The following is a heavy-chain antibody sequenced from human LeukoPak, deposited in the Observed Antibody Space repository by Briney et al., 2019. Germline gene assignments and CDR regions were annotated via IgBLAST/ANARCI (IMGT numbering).Heavy chain of an antibody. D-gene: IGHD2-2*01. J-gene: IGHJ5*02. CDR3: ARTFRGVPPAISTYWFDP. CDR2: IYYSGST. CDR1: GGSISSSSYY. Sequence: SETLSLTCTVSGGSISSSSYYWGWIRQPPGKGLEWIGSIYYSGSTYYNPSLKSRVTISVDTSKNQFSLKLSSVTAADTAVYYCARTFRGVPPAISTYWFDPWGQGTLVTVSS. V-gene: IGHV4-39*01.